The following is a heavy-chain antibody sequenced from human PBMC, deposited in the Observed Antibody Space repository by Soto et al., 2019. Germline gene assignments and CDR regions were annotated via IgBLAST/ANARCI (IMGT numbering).Heavy chain of an antibody. Sequence: GGSLRLSCAASGFTFSSYAMSWVRQAPGKGLEWVSAISASGGRTYYADSVKGRFTISRDNSKNTLYLQMNSLRAEDTAVYYCARETTIFGVVIYAFDIWGQGTMFTVSS. J-gene: IGHJ3*02. CDR2: ISASGGRT. CDR3: ARETTIFGVVIYAFDI. V-gene: IGHV3-23*01. D-gene: IGHD3-3*01. CDR1: GFTFSSYA.